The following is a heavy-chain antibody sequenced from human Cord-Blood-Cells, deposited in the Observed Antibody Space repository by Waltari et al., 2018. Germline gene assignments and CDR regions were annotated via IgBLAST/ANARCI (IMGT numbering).Heavy chain of an antibody. CDR2: INHSGST. D-gene: IGHD3-3*01. CDR1: GGSFSGYY. J-gene: IGHJ5*02. CDR3: ARGPSGFWSGYYGSWWFDP. Sequence: QVQLQQWGAGLLKPSETLSLTCAVYGGSFSGYYWSWIRQPPGKGLELIGEINHSGSTNYNPSLKSRVTISVDTSKNQFSLKLSSVTAADTAVYYCARGPSGFWSGYYGSWWFDPWGQGTLVTVSS. V-gene: IGHV4-34*01.